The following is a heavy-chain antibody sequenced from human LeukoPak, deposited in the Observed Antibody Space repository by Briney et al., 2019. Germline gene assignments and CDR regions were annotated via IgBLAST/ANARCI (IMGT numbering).Heavy chain of an antibody. CDR2: ISGSDDST. D-gene: IGHD3-10*01. V-gene: IGHV3-23*01. J-gene: IGHJ4*02. CDR1: EFILSKYA. CDR3: GKERSSSGSDFEY. Sequence: QPGGSLRLSCAASEFILSKYAITWVRQAPGKGLEWVSTISGSDDSTYYADSVKGRFTISRDNSRNTLYLQMNSLRVEDSAVYYCGKERSSSGSDFEYRGQGTLVTVSS.